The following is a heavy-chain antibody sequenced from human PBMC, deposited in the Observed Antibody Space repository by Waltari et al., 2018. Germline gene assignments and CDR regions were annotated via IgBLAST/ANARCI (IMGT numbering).Heavy chain of an antibody. CDR3: ARGSTGARIGYLNY. V-gene: IGHV1-2*04. J-gene: IGHJ4*02. CDR2: INPNRGGT. D-gene: IGHD7-27*01. Sequence: QVQLVQSGAEVKKPGASVKVSCKASGYTFTGYYMHWVRQAPGQGLEWMGWINPNRGGTNYAQKFQGWVTRTRDTSISTAYMELSRLRSDDTAVYYCARGSTGARIGYLNYWGQGTLVTVSS. CDR1: GYTFTGYY.